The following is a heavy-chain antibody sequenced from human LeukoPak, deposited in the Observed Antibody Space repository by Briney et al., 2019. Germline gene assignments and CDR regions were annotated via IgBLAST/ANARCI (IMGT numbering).Heavy chain of an antibody. CDR3: ARGGIYDLDDSFDI. D-gene: IGHD6-13*01. CDR1: GFTFSSYW. CDR2: ISRSGTTI. V-gene: IGHV3-48*01. Sequence: GGSLRLSCAASGFTFSSYWMSWVRQAPGKGLEGVAYISRSGTTIHYADSLKGRLSISRDNAESTLYLQMSNLRADDTAVYYCARGGIYDLDDSFDIWGQGTVVTVSS. J-gene: IGHJ3*02.